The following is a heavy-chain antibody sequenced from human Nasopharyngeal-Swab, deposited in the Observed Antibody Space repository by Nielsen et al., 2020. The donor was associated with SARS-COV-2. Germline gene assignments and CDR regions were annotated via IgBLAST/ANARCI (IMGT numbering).Heavy chain of an antibody. V-gene: IGHV3-53*01. CDR1: GFTVSSNY. J-gene: IGHJ6*02. D-gene: IGHD2-15*01. CDR2: IYSGGST. Sequence: GGSLRPSCAASGFTVSSNYMSWVRQAPGKGLEWVSVIYSGGSTYYADSVKGRFTISRDNSKNTLYLQMNSLRAEDTAVYYCARDCSGGSCYPSYYYGMDVWGQGTTVTVSS. CDR3: ARDCSGGSCYPSYYYGMDV.